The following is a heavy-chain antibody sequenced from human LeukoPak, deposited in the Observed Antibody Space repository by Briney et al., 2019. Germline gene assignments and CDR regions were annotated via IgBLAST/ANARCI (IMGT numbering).Heavy chain of an antibody. V-gene: IGHV3-30*18. Sequence: PGGSLRLSCAASGFTFSTYGMHWVRQAPGKGLEWVAVISYDGSNKYYADSVKGRFTISRDNSKNTLYLQMNSLRAEGTAVYYCAKSLYYDFWSADLGYYYYGMDVWGQGTTVTVSS. CDR1: GFTFSTYG. D-gene: IGHD3-3*01. J-gene: IGHJ6*02. CDR2: ISYDGSNK. CDR3: AKSLYYDFWSADLGYYYYGMDV.